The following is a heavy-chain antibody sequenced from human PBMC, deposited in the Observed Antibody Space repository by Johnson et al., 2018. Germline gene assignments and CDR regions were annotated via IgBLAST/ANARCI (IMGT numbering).Heavy chain of an antibody. CDR2: KRNKAHSYTT. CDR3: VRTHYSETSEYFVQDAFDI. V-gene: IGHV3-72*01. J-gene: IGHJ3*02. CDR1: GFTFSDHY. D-gene: IGHD3-22*01. Sequence: VQLVQSGGGLVQPGGSLRLSCVASGFTFSDHYMDWVRQAPGKGLERVGRKRNKAHSYTTEYAASVKGRFTISRDDSENSLYRQLNTLKTEDTAVFYCVRTHYSETSEYFVQDAFDIGVRGTMVTVSS.